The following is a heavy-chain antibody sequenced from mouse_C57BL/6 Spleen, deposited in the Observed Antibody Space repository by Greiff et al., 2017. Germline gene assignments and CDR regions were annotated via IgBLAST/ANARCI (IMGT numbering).Heavy chain of an antibody. D-gene: IGHD4-1*01. V-gene: IGHV5-4*01. CDR3: ARAHWDGYFDV. Sequence: VQLKESGGGLVKPGGSLKLSCAASGFTFSSYAMSWVRQTPEKRLEWVATISDGGSYTYYPDNVKGRFTISRDNAKNNLYLQMSHLKSEDTAMYYCARAHWDGYFDVWGTGTTVTVSS. CDR1: GFTFSSYA. CDR2: ISDGGSYT. J-gene: IGHJ1*03.